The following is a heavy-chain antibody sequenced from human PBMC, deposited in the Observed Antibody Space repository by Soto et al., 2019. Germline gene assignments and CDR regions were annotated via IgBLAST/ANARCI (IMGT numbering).Heavy chain of an antibody. CDR1: RFTFSNHD. V-gene: IGHV3-13*01. D-gene: IGHD6-19*01. J-gene: IGHJ4*02. CDR2: ITTAGDT. CDR3: ARTTGSYSSGWYSFDY. Sequence: GGSLRLSCAASRFTFSNHDMHWVRQVTGKGLEWVSAITTAGDTYYLGSVKGRFIISRENAMNSLYLQMNSLRAEDTAVYYCARTTGSYSSGWYSFDYWGQGILVTVSS.